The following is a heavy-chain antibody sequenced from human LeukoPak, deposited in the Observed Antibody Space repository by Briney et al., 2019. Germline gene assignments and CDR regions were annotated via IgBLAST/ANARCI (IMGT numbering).Heavy chain of an antibody. CDR1: GFTFSSYG. D-gene: IGHD5-12*01. Sequence: GGSLRLSCAASGFTFSSYGMHWVRQAPGRGLEWVAVISYDGSNKYYVDSVKGRFTISRDNSENTLYLQMNSLRAEDTAVYYCAKSSSWISERYYFDYWGQGTLVTVPS. J-gene: IGHJ4*02. CDR3: AKSSSWISERYYFDY. CDR2: ISYDGSNK. V-gene: IGHV3-30*18.